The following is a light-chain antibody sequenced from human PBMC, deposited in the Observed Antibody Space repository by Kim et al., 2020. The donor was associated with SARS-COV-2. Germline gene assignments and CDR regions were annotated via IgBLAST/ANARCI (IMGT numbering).Light chain of an antibody. CDR1: QSVSSY. Sequence: EIVLTQSQATLSLSPGERATLSCRASQSVSSYLGWYQQKPGQDPRLLIYDASNRATGIPARFSGSGSGTDFTLTISSLEPEDFAVYYCQQRSNWPPLTFGGGTKVDIK. CDR3: QQRSNWPPLT. V-gene: IGKV3-11*01. CDR2: DAS. J-gene: IGKJ4*01.